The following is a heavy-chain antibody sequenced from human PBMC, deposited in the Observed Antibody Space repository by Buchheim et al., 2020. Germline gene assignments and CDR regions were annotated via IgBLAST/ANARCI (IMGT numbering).Heavy chain of an antibody. CDR3: ARDLNWNSFDS. CDR2: LSHDGVNP. CDR1: GFTFSSYV. V-gene: IGHV3-74*01. Sequence: EVQLVESGGGLVQPGGSLRLSCAASGFTFSSYVMHWVRQVPGKGLEWVSRLSHDGVNPSYADSVKGRFTISRDNAKNTLYLQMNSLRAEDTAMYYCARDLNWNSFDSWGQGTL. D-gene: IGHD1-20*01. J-gene: IGHJ4*02.